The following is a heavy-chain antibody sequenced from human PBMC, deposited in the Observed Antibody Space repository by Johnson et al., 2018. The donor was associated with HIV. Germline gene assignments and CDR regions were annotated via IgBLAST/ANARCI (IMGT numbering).Heavy chain of an antibody. CDR1: GFTFDDYA. J-gene: IGHJ3*02. Sequence: VQLVESGGGLVQPGRSLRLSCAASGFTFDDYAMHWVRQAPGKGLEWVSGISWNSRSLAYAGSVKGRITISRDNSSNTLYLQINNLRAEDTAVYYCATHLNDYGDTLTDDAFDIWGQGTLVTVSS. CDR2: ISWNSRSL. V-gene: IGHV3-9*01. CDR3: ATHLNDYGDTLTDDAFDI. D-gene: IGHD4-17*01.